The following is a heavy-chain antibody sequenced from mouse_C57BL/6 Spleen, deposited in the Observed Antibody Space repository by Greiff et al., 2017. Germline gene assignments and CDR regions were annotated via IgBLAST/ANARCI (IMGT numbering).Heavy chain of an antibody. CDR3: ASLDSSGVWFAY. D-gene: IGHD3-2*02. V-gene: IGHV8-12*01. Sequence: QVTLKVSGPGLLQSSQSLSLTCSVSGFSLSTSGMGVSWIRQPSGKGLEWLAHISCDDDKRYNPALKSRLTISKDTSRDQVFLTITSVDTADTATYYGASLDSSGVWFAYWGQGTLVTVSA. CDR1: GFSLSTSGMG. J-gene: IGHJ3*01. CDR2: ISCDDDK.